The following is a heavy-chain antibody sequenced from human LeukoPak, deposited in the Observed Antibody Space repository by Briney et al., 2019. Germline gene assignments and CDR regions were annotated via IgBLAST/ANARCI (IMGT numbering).Heavy chain of an antibody. Sequence: ASVKVSCKASGYTFTSYGISWVRQAPGQGLEWMGWISAYNGDTNYAQNVQGRLTMTTDTSTGTAYMELRSLRSDDTAVYYCGRLADKKLQRFLDYWGQGTLV. J-gene: IGHJ4*02. CDR1: GYTFTSYG. CDR3: GRLADKKLQRFLDY. V-gene: IGHV1-18*01. D-gene: IGHD2-15*01. CDR2: ISAYNGDT.